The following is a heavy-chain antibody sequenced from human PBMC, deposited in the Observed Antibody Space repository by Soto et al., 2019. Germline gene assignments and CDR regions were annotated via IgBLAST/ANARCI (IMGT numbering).Heavy chain of an antibody. D-gene: IGHD2-8*01. CDR1: GDSIGTINYY. Sequence: QLQLQESGPGLVKPSETLSVTCSVSGDSIGTINYYWGWLRQPPGKGPEWIGSIYYSGSTHYNPSLRGRVTISVHTSKNQFSLRLSSVTAADTAVYYCARHPGYTVPTVYATHYFDDWGQGVLVTVSS. V-gene: IGHV4-39*01. J-gene: IGHJ4*02. CDR2: IYYSGST. CDR3: ARHPGYTVPTVYATHYFDD.